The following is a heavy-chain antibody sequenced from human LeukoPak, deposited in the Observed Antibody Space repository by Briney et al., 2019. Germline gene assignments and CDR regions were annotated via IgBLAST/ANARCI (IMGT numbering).Heavy chain of an antibody. V-gene: IGHV3-11*06. CDR2: ISSSSSYI. Sequence: GGSLRLSCAASGFTFSDYYMSWIRQAPGKGLEWVSSISSSSSYIYYADSVKGRFTISRDNAKNSLYLQMNSLRAEDTAVYYCARTKGIAVAGTYRGFDLWGRGTLVTVSS. CDR3: ARTKGIAVAGTYRGFDL. D-gene: IGHD6-19*01. CDR1: GFTFSDYY. J-gene: IGHJ2*01.